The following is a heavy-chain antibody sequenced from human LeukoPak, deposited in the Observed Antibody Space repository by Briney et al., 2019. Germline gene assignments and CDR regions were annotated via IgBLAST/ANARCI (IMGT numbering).Heavy chain of an antibody. J-gene: IGHJ4*02. CDR1: GFTFSTYA. Sequence: GGSLRLSCAASGFTFSTYAMRWVRQAPGKGLEWVSTISGSTGNTYYADFVKGRFTISRDNSKNTLYLQMNSLKVEDTAVYYCAKSMPTRVTDSWGQGTLVTVSS. D-gene: IGHD5-24*01. V-gene: IGHV3-23*01. CDR3: AKSMPTRVTDS. CDR2: ISGSTGNT.